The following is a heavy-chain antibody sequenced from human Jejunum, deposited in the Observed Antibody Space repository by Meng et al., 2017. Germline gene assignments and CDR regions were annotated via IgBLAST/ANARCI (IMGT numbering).Heavy chain of an antibody. Sequence: EQLGRSGAEVKKPGASVKVSCKASGYTFSGYNIHWVRQAPGQGLEWMGRINPNSGGTDYAQKFQGRVTMTRDTSISTAYMDLSSLTSDDTAVYYCARERALTVTGNLPGFWGQGTLVTVSS. J-gene: IGHJ4*02. V-gene: IGHV1-2*06. CDR2: INPNSGGT. D-gene: IGHD4-11*01. CDR1: GYTFSGYN. CDR3: ARERALTVTGNLPGF.